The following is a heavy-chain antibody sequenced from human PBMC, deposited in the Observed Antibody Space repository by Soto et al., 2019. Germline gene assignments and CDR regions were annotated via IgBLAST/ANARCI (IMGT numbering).Heavy chain of an antibody. V-gene: IGHV3-23*01. CDR1: GFSFSSYA. J-gene: IGHJ6*02. CDR3: AKDRGGRAIFGVLIIDGMDV. Sequence: EVQLLESGGGLVQPRGSLRVSCAASGFSFSSYAMNWVRQAPGKGLEWVSAISASGGSTYYAAAVEGRFTISRDNSRNTLYLQMNSLRAEDTAEYYCAKDRGGRAIFGVLIIDGMDVWGQGTTVTVSS. D-gene: IGHD3-3*01. CDR2: ISASGGST.